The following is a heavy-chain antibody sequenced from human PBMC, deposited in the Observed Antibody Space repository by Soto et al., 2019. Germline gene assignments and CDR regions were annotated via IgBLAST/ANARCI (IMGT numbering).Heavy chain of an antibody. CDR1: GFTFSSYS. CDR2: ISSSSSYI. Sequence: GGSLRLSCAASGFTFSSYSMNWVRQAPGKGLEWVSSISSSSSYIYYADSVKGRFTISRDNAKNSLYLQMNSLRAEDTAVYYCARESITIFGVTTGLDYWGQGTLVTVSS. V-gene: IGHV3-21*01. CDR3: ARESITIFGVTTGLDY. J-gene: IGHJ4*02. D-gene: IGHD3-3*01.